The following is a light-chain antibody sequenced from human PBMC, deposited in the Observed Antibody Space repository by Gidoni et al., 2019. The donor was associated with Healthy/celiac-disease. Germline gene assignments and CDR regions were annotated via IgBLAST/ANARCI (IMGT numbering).Light chain of an antibody. Sequence: DIQMTQSPSSLSASVGDRVTITCRASQSISSYLHWYQQKPGKAPTLLIYAASSFQSGVPSRFSGSGSFTDFSLTILILQPVYFATYYCQPSYSTSVHFGHGTKLEIK. CDR3: QPSYSTSVH. CDR2: AAS. V-gene: IGKV1-39*01. CDR1: QSISSY. J-gene: IGKJ2*01.